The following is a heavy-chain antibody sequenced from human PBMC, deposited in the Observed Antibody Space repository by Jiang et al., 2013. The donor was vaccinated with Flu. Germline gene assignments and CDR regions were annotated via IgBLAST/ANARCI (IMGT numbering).Heavy chain of an antibody. CDR2: TYYRSKWYN. Sequence: QTLSLTCAISGDSVSSNSAAWNWIRQSPSRGLEWLGRTYYRSKWYNDYTVSVKSRITINADTSENQFSLQLNPVTPEDTAVYYCAREIQAIPRGMDVWGQGTTVTVSS. V-gene: IGHV6-1*01. CDR3: AREIQAIPRGMDV. CDR1: GDSVSSNSAA. J-gene: IGHJ6*02. D-gene: IGHD5-18*01.